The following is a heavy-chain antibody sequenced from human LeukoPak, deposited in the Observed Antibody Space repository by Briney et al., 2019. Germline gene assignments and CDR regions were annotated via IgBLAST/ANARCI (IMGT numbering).Heavy chain of an antibody. Sequence: SETLSLTCTVSGDSISSSRYYWGWIRQPPGKGLEWIERISGSGVITYNPSLKSRVTISVDTSKNQFSLKLSSVTAADTAVYYCAREGIAARPFYYYYMDVWGKGTTVTVSS. J-gene: IGHJ6*03. D-gene: IGHD6-6*01. CDR2: ISGSGVI. CDR1: GDSISSSRYY. V-gene: IGHV4-39*07. CDR3: AREGIAARPFYYYYMDV.